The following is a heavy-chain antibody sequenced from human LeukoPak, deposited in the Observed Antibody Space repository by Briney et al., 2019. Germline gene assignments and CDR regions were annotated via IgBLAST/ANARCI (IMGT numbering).Heavy chain of an antibody. CDR3: ARDATFLARALDI. D-gene: IGHD2/OR15-2a*01. CDR2: IYDSGST. CDR1: GGSISSSSCY. V-gene: IGHV4-39*02. J-gene: IGHJ3*02. Sequence: PSETLSLTCIVSGGSISSSSCYWAWIRQPPGKGLEWMGSIYDSGSTYFNPSLKSRVTISVDTSRNQFSLNLSSVTAADTAVYYCARDATFLARALDIWGQGTLVTVSS.